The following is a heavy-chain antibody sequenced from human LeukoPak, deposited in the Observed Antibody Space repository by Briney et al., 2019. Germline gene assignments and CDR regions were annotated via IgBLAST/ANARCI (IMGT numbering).Heavy chain of an antibody. CDR1: GFTFDDYA. CDR2: INSDGSST. D-gene: IGHD1-26*01. CDR3: ARGRSGSFLNSLQY. Sequence: GGSLRLSCAASGFTFDDYAMHWVRQAPGKGLVWVSRINSDGSSTSYADSVKGRFTISRDNAKNTLYLQMNSLRAEDTAVYYCARGRSGSFLNSLQYWGQGTLVTVSS. V-gene: IGHV3-74*01. J-gene: IGHJ4*02.